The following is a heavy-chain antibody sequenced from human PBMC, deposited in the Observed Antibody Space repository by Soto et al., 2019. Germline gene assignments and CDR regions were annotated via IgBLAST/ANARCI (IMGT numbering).Heavy chain of an antibody. CDR2: TKNKPNNYTT. CDR1: GFTFTDHY. J-gene: IGHJ6*02. V-gene: IGHV3-72*01. CDR3: AREIRRDYYYYYPLDV. Sequence: LRLSCLASGFTFTDHYMDWVRQAPGTGLEWIARTKNKPNNYTTTYAASVKGRFTISRDDSESSLYLQMNNLKTEDTAVYYCAREIRRDYYYYYPLDVWGQGTTVTVSS.